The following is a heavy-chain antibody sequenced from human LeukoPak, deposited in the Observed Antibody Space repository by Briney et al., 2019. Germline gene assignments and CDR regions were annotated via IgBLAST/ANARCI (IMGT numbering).Heavy chain of an antibody. Sequence: SETLSLTCTVSGGSISSYYWSWIRQPPGKGLEWIGYIYYSGSTNYNPSLKSRVTISVDTSKNQFSLNLSSVTAADTAVYYCARLPDSSGWFGLDYWGQGTLVTVSS. V-gene: IGHV4-59*08. D-gene: IGHD6-19*01. CDR3: ARLPDSSGWFGLDY. CDR2: IYYSGST. CDR1: GGSISSYY. J-gene: IGHJ4*02.